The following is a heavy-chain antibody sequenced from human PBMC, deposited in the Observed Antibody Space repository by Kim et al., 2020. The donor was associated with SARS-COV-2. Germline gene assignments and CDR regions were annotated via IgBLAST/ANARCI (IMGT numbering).Heavy chain of an antibody. CDR2: ISSSSSYI. J-gene: IGHJ5*02. D-gene: IGHD6-13*01. V-gene: IGHV3-21*01. CDR3: ARGKAAAGTGLFDP. CDR1: GLTFSSYS. Sequence: GGSLRLSCAASGLTFSSYSMNWVRQAPGKGLEWVSSISSSSSYIYYADSVKGRFTISRDNAKNSLYLQMNSLRAEDTAVYYCARGKAAAGTGLFDPWGQGTLVTVSS.